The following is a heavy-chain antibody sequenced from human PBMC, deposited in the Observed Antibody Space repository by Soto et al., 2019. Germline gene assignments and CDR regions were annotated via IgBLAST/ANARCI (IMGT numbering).Heavy chain of an antibody. V-gene: IGHV3-13*01. CDR1: GFTFSGFD. J-gene: IGHJ4*02. CDR2: IGTAGDT. Sequence: GGSLRLSCEASGFTFSGFDMHWVRQPTGKGLEWVSSIGTAGDTYYAVSVKGRFTISRDNAKNSLSLQMNSLRAGDMAVYFCAKSQEIGTHFFDSWGQGTKVTVSS. D-gene: IGHD6-13*01. CDR3: AKSQEIGTHFFDS.